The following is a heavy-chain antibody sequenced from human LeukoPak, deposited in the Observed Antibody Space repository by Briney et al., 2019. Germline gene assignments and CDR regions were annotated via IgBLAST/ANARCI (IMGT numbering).Heavy chain of an antibody. J-gene: IGHJ3*02. D-gene: IGHD3-16*01. V-gene: IGHV4-61*02. CDR3: ARQKITWIRLDAFDI. Sequence: SETLSLTCTVSGDSISSATYYWTWIRQPAGKGLEWIGRIYTSGSTNYNPSLNSRVTISLDTSKNQFSLILSSVTAADTAVYYCARQKITWIRLDAFDIWGQGTMVTVSS. CDR2: IYTSGST. CDR1: GDSISSATYY.